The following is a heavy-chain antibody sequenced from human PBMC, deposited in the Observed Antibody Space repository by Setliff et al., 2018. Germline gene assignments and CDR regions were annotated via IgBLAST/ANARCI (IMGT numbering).Heavy chain of an antibody. J-gene: IGHJ4*02. CDR2: IYYSGST. D-gene: IGHD3-22*01. V-gene: IGHV4-38-2*01. CDR3: ARQLCSSGYCYATTFDY. Sequence: SETLSLTCAVSGYSIGSGYNWGWIRQPPGKGLEWIGCIYYSGSTYYNPSLKSRVTISVDTSKNQFPLKLSSVTASDTAVYYCARQLCSSGYCYATTFDYWGQGTLVTVSS. CDR1: GYSIGSGYN.